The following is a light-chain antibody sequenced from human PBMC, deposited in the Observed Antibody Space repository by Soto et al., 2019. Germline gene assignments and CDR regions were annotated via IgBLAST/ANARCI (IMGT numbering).Light chain of an antibody. Sequence: QSALTQPASVSGSPGQSITISCTGTSSDVGGYNYVSWYQQHPGKAPKVMIYGVSNRPSGVSSRFSGSKSGSTASLTISGLQAEDEADYFCSSYTSTNTHVVFGGGTKLTVL. CDR2: GVS. CDR1: SSDVGGYNY. V-gene: IGLV2-14*01. CDR3: SSYTSTNTHVV. J-gene: IGLJ2*01.